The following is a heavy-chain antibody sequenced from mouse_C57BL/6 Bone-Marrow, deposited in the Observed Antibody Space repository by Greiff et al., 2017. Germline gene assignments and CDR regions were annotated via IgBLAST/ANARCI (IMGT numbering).Heavy chain of an antibody. V-gene: IGHV5-4*03. Sequence: EVKLVESGGGLVKPGGSLKLSCAASGFTFSSYAMSWVRQTPEKRLAWVATISDGGSYTYYHDNVKGRFTISRDNAKNNLYLQLSHLKSEDTAMYYCARGVSYYGNYTGFAYWGQGTLVTVSA. CDR3: ARGVSYYGNYTGFAY. J-gene: IGHJ3*01. CDR2: ISDGGSYT. CDR1: GFTFSSYA. D-gene: IGHD2-10*01.